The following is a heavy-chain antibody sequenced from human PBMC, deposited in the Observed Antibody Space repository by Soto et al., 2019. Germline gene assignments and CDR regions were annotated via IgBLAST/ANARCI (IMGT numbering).Heavy chain of an antibody. Sequence: EVQLVASGGGLVQPGGSLRLSCAASGFTFSNYWMSWVRQAPVKGLEWVGNIKQDASEKNYVDFVEGRFTISRDNAENSLYLQVNSLRVEDTAVYYCARIASTGRGWDVWGQGTTVVVSS. V-gene: IGHV3-7*01. CDR3: ARIASTGRGWDV. D-gene: IGHD6-13*01. CDR2: IKQDASEK. CDR1: GFTFSNYW. J-gene: IGHJ6*02.